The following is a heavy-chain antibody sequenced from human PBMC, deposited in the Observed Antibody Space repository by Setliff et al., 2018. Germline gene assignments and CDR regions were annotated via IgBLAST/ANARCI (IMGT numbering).Heavy chain of an antibody. Sequence: ASVKVSCKASGYAFTSYYMHWVRQAPGQGLEWMGIINPSGGSTTYAQKFQGRVTMTRDTSTSTVYMELSSLRSEDTAVYYCAGAARSMIIGNLDYWGQGTLVTVSS. J-gene: IGHJ4*02. CDR1: GYAFTSYY. V-gene: IGHV1-46*01. D-gene: IGHD3-22*01. CDR2: INPSGGST. CDR3: AGAARSMIIGNLDY.